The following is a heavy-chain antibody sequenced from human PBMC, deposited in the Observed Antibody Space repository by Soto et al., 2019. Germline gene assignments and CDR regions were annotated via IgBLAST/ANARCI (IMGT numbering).Heavy chain of an antibody. CDR1: GDTFSFYS. J-gene: IGHJ4*02. V-gene: IGHV1-69*04. CDR2: VNPILSMS. D-gene: IGHD3-10*01. CDR3: ATSYGSGYRAFDS. Sequence: QVQLVQSGAEVKRPGSSVKVSCKASGDTFSFYSINWVRQAPGLGLEWMGRVNPILSMSNYAQRFQGRVTMPADKSTSTAYMELSGLRSEDTAMYYCATSYGSGYRAFDSWGQGALVTVSS.